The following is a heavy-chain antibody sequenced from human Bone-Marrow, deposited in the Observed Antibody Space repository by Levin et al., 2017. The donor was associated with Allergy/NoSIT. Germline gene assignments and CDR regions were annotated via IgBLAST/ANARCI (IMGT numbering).Heavy chain of an antibody. J-gene: IGHJ4*02. CDR2: ISWNSGTT. CDR3: AKDSSFGSTGYFDS. Sequence: GGSLRLSCAASGFTFDDYAMHWVRQVPGKGLEWVSGISWNSGTTRYADSVKGRFTISRDNAETSLYLQMNSLTAEDTALYYCAKDSSFGSTGYFDSWGQGTLVTVSS. V-gene: IGHV3-9*01. CDR1: GFTFDDYA. D-gene: IGHD3-16*01.